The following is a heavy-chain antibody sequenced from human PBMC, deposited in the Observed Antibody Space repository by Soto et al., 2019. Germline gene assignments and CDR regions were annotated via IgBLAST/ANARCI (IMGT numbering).Heavy chain of an antibody. Sequence: VASVKVSCKASGYTFTSYGISWVRQAPGQGLEWMGWISAYNGNTNYAQKLQGRVTMTTDTSTSTAYMELRSLRSDDTAVYYCARDSSVVGATSLGYFDLWGRGTLVTVS. J-gene: IGHJ2*01. CDR1: GYTFTSYG. V-gene: IGHV1-18*04. CDR2: ISAYNGNT. CDR3: ARDSSVVGATSLGYFDL. D-gene: IGHD1-26*01.